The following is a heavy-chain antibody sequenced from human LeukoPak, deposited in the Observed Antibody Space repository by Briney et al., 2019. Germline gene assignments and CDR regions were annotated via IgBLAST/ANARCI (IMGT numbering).Heavy chain of an antibody. D-gene: IGHD6-19*01. CDR2: TYYRSKLYN. Sequence: SQTLSLTCAISGDSASSNSAAWNWIRQSPSRGLEWLGRTYYRSKLYNDYAVSVKSRITINPDTSKNQFSLQLNSVTPEDTAVYYCARAPDSSGWPYYYYYYYMDVWGKGTTVTVSS. J-gene: IGHJ6*03. CDR1: GDSASSNSAA. V-gene: IGHV6-1*01. CDR3: ARAPDSSGWPYYYYYYYMDV.